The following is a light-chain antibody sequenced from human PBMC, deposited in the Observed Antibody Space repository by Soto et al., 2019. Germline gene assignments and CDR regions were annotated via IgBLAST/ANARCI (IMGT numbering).Light chain of an antibody. V-gene: IGKV3-11*01. CDR2: GAS. J-gene: IGKJ1*01. CDR1: QSVGSN. Sequence: EIVMTQSPATLSVSPGERVTLSCRARQSVGSNLAWYQQKPGQAPRLLIYGASNRATDIPARFSGSGSGTDFTLTISNLEPEDFAVYYCQQHSHWPPWTFGQGTKVDIK. CDR3: QQHSHWPPWT.